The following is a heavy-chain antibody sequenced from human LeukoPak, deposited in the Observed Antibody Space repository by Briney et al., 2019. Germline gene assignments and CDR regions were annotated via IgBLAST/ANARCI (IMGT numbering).Heavy chain of an antibody. CDR1: GGSFSGYY. CDR3: ARVAITMVRGVTYNWFDP. Sequence: AETLSLTGAVYGGSFSGYYWSWIRQPPGKGLEWIGEINHSGSTNYNPSLKSRVTISVDTSKNQFSLKLSSVTAADTAVYYCARVAITMVRGVTYNWFDPWGQGTLVTVSS. D-gene: IGHD3-10*01. V-gene: IGHV4-34*01. CDR2: INHSGST. J-gene: IGHJ5*02.